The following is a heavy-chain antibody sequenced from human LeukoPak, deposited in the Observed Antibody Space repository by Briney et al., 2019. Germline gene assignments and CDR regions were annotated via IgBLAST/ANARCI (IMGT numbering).Heavy chain of an antibody. Sequence: GSLRLSCAASGFTFTRYSMNWVRQAPGKGLEWVSSISSSGSYIFYAQSVEGRFIISRDNAKNSHYLQMNSLRVEDTAVYFCARDSHKGFWGQGALVTVSS. J-gene: IGHJ4*02. CDR2: ISSSGSYI. CDR1: GFTFTRYS. CDR3: ARDSHKGF. V-gene: IGHV3-21*01.